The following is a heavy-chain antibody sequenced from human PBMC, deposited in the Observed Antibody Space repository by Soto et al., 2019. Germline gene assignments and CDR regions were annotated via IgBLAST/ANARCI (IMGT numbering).Heavy chain of an antibody. Sequence: GGSLRLSCAASGLTLGIYSMNWVRQAPGEGLEWLSYTSVSSSTILYAESVKGRFTISRDDAKNSLYLQMNSLRVEDTAVYYCARVRPGYYFDYWGQGTLVTVSS. CDR1: GLTLGIYS. CDR2: TSVSSSTI. V-gene: IGHV3-48*01. J-gene: IGHJ4*02. CDR3: ARVRPGYYFDY.